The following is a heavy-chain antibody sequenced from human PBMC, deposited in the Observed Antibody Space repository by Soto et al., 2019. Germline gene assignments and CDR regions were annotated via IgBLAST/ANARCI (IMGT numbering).Heavy chain of an antibody. CDR1: GYTFTNYA. CDR3: ARDGGGYCSSGRCLNWFDP. Sequence: QVQLVQSGADVKKPGASVKVSCKASGYTFTNYAIHWVRQAPGQRLEWMGWINAGNGNTKYSQTFQGRVTITRDTSASTAYMELSSLGSEDTAVYYCARDGGGYCSSGRCLNWFDPWGQGTLVTVSS. J-gene: IGHJ5*02. CDR2: INAGNGNT. D-gene: IGHD2-15*01. V-gene: IGHV1-3*01.